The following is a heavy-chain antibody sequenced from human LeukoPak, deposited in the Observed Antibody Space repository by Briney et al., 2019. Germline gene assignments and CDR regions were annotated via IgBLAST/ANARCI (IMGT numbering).Heavy chain of an antibody. Sequence: ASVKVSCKASGYTFTSYYMHWVRQAPGQGLEWMGWINPNSGGTNYAQKFQGRVTMTRDTSISTAYMELSRLRSDDTAVYYCASLTYYYDSSGTPRAFDIWGQGTMVTVSS. CDR1: GYTFTSYY. CDR2: INPNSGGT. CDR3: ASLTYYYDSSGTPRAFDI. J-gene: IGHJ3*02. V-gene: IGHV1-2*02. D-gene: IGHD3-22*01.